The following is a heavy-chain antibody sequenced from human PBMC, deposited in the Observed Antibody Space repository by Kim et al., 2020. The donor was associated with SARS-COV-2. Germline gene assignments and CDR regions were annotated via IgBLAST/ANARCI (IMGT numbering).Heavy chain of an antibody. CDR2: ISWDGGST. J-gene: IGHJ3*02. Sequence: GGSLRLSCAASGFTFDDYAMHWVRQAPGKGLEWVSLISWDGGSTYYADSVKGRFTISRDNSKNSLYLQMNSLRAEDTALYYCAKDKGFGEFEGHDAFDIWGQGTMVTVSS. CDR1: GFTFDDYA. D-gene: IGHD3-10*01. V-gene: IGHV3-43D*03. CDR3: AKDKGFGEFEGHDAFDI.